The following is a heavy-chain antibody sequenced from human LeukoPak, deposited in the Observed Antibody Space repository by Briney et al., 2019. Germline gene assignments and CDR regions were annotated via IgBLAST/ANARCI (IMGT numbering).Heavy chain of an antibody. Sequence: ASVKVSCKASGYTFTGYYMHRVRQAPGQGLEWMGWINPNSGGTNYAQKFQGWVTMTRDTSISTAYMGLSRLRSDDTAVYYCARVGSFSDSSGWHFDYWGQGTLVTVSS. CDR2: INPNSGGT. V-gene: IGHV1-2*04. D-gene: IGHD6-19*01. CDR3: ARVGSFSDSSGWHFDY. CDR1: GYTFTGYY. J-gene: IGHJ4*02.